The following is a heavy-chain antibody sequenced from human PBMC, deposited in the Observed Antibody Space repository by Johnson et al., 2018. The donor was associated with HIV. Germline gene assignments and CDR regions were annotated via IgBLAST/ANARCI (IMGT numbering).Heavy chain of an antibody. CDR1: GFTFSDYY. J-gene: IGHJ3*02. V-gene: IGHV3-11*04. CDR3: ARDLARRGGAAFDI. Sequence: QMLLVESGGGLVQPGGSLRLSCAASGFTFSDYYMSWIRQAPGKGLEWVSYISSSGITVYYTDSVKGRFTISRDNSNNTLHLQMNSLRPEDTAVYYCARDLARRGGAAFDIWGQGTMVTVSS. CDR2: ISSSGITV. D-gene: IGHD1-26*01.